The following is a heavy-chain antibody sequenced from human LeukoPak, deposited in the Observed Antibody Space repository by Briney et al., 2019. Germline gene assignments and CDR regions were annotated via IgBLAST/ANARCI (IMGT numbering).Heavy chain of an antibody. J-gene: IGHJ4*02. CDR2: IKSKTDGGTT. D-gene: IGHD6-13*01. V-gene: IGHV3-15*01. Sequence: PGGSLRLSCAASGFTFSNAWMSWVRQAPGKGLEWAGRIKSKTDGGTTDYAAPVKGRFTISRDDSKNTLYLQMNSLKTKDTAVYYCTTPLGSSPDYWGQGTLVTVSS. CDR1: GFTFSNAW. CDR3: TTPLGSSPDY.